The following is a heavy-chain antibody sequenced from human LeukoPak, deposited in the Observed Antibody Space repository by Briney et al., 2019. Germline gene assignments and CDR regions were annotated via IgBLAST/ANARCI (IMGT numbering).Heavy chain of an antibody. CDR2: IYYSGNT. D-gene: IGHD6-6*01. J-gene: IGHJ4*02. V-gene: IGHV4-59*08. CDR3: ARRTKYSRCDY. CDR1: GGSISSYY. Sequence: SETLSLTCTVSGGSISSYYWSWIRQPPGKGLEWIGYIYYSGNTNHNPSLKSRVTISLDTSKNQFSLKLSSVTAADTAVYYCARRTKYSRCDYWGQGTLVTVSS.